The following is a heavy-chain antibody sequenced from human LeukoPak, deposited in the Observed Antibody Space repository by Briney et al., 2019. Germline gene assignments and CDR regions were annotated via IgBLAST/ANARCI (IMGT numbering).Heavy chain of an antibody. J-gene: IGHJ4*02. Sequence: GGSLRLSCAASGFTFSSYAMSWVRQAPGKGLEWVSAISGSGGSTYYADSVKGRFTISRDNSKNTLYLQMNSLRAEDTAVYYCAKDQFKIMAAAGNFDYWGQGTLVTVSS. CDR1: GFTFSSYA. V-gene: IGHV3-23*01. CDR3: AKDQFKIMAAAGNFDY. D-gene: IGHD6-13*01. CDR2: ISGSGGST.